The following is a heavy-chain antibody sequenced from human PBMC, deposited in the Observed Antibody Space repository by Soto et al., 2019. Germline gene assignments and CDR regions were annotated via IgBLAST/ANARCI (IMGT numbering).Heavy chain of an antibody. J-gene: IGHJ6*02. D-gene: IGHD3-10*01. Sequence: PSETLSLTCTVSGGSISSSSYYWGWIRQPPGKGLEWIGSIYYSGSTYYNPSLKSRVTISVDTSKNQFSLKLSSVTAADTAVYYCARDPPPFMVRGVMDYGMGVWGQGTTVTVSS. CDR1: GGSISSSSYY. CDR3: ARDPPPFMVRGVMDYGMGV. CDR2: IYYSGST. V-gene: IGHV4-39*02.